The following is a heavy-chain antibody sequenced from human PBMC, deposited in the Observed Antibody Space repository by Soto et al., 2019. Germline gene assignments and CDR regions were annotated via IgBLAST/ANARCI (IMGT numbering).Heavy chain of an antibody. CDR2: ISSSGSTI. CDR3: ASLAVTIVGAKTAYYYGMDV. CDR1: GFTFSSYE. V-gene: IGHV3-48*03. J-gene: IGHJ6*02. D-gene: IGHD1-26*01. Sequence: EVQLVESGGGLVQPGGSLRLSCAASGFTFSSYEMNWVRQAPGKGLEWVSYISSSGSTIYYADSVKGRFTISRDNAKNSLYLQMNSLRAEDTAVYYCASLAVTIVGAKTAYYYGMDVWGQGTTVTVSS.